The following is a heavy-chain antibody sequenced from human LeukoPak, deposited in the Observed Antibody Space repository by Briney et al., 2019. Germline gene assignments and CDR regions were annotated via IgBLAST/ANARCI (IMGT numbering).Heavy chain of an antibody. Sequence: PGGSLRLSCAASGFTFSDYYTSWIRQAPGKGLEWVSYISSSGSTKYYADSVKGRFTISRDNAKNSFLQMNSLRAEDTAVYYCARDGHAYGRGSPHYWGQGTLVSVSS. J-gene: IGHJ4*02. CDR3: ARDGHAYGRGSPHY. V-gene: IGHV3-11*01. CDR2: ISSSGSTK. CDR1: GFTFSDYY. D-gene: IGHD3-10*01.